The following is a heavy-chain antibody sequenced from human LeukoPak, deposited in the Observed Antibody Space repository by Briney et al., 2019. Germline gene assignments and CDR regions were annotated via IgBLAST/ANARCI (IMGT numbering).Heavy chain of an antibody. D-gene: IGHD4-23*01. CDR3: ARQSTVVTLAFDI. V-gene: IGHV4-59*08. CDR2: IYYTGRA. J-gene: IGHJ3*02. Sequence: SETLSLTCTVSGGSITSDYWSWIRQPPGKGPEWIGYIYYTGRANYNPSLKSRVTMSVDTSKNQFSLKLSSVTAADTAVYYCARQSTVVTLAFDIWGQGTMVTVSS. CDR1: GGSITSDY.